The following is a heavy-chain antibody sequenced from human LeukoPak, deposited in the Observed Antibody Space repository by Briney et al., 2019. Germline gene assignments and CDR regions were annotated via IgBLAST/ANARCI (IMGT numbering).Heavy chain of an antibody. V-gene: IGHV1-8*01. D-gene: IGHD5-12*01. J-gene: IGHJ6*03. CDR2: MSANSGNT. CDR1: GYSFTSYD. CDR3: ARSDVDIVATIISYYMDV. Sequence: ASVKVSCKASGYSFTSYDVNWVRQATGQGLEWMGWMSANSGNTLYAQKFQGRVTMTRNTSISTAYMELSSPRSEDTAIYYCARSDVDIVATIISYYMDVWGKGTTVTVSS.